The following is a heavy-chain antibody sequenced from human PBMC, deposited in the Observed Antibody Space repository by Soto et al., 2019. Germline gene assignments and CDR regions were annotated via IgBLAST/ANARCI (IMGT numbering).Heavy chain of an antibody. D-gene: IGHD6-19*01. CDR2: INAYNGNT. J-gene: IGHJ4*02. CDR1: GYTFTSYG. Sequence: AAVKVSCKASGYTFTSYGISWVRQAPGQGLEWMGWINAYNGNTNYAQKLQGRVTMTTDTSTSTAYMALRSLRSDDTAVYYCARDPVAGTYFDYWGQGALVTVSS. CDR3: ARDPVAGTYFDY. V-gene: IGHV1-18*01.